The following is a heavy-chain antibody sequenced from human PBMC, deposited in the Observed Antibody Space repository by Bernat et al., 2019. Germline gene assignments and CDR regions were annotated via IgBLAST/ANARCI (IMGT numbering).Heavy chain of an antibody. CDR1: GFTFSSYW. V-gene: IGHV3-74*01. D-gene: IGHD2-8*01. J-gene: IGHJ6*02. CDR2: INSDGSST. Sequence: EVQLVESGGGLVQPGGSLRLSCAASGFTFSSYWMHWVRQAPGKGLVWVSRINSDGSSTSYADSVKGRFTISRDNAKNTLYLQMNSLRAEDTAVYYCARDQRVMVYDYYYYGMDVWGQGTTVTVSS. CDR3: ARDQRVMVYDYYYYGMDV.